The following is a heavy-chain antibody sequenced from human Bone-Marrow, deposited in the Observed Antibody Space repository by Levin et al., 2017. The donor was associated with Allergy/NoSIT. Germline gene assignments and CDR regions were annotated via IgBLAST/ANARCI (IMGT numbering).Heavy chain of an antibody. CDR1: GYSFTNYW. V-gene: IGHV5-51*01. Sequence: KVSCKGFGYSFTNYWIGWVRQMPGKGLEWMGVMSPDDSDTRYSPSFQGQVTISADKSVSTAYLQWTSLTASDSAIYYCARPREEASAYDAFDIWGQGTMVSVSS. D-gene: IGHD1-26*01. CDR2: MSPDDSDT. CDR3: ARPREEASAYDAFDI. J-gene: IGHJ3*02.